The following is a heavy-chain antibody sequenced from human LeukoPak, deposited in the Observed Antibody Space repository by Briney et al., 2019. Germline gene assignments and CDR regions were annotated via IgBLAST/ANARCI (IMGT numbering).Heavy chain of an antibody. D-gene: IGHD1-26*01. J-gene: IGHJ5*02. CDR2: ISAYNGNT. CDR1: GYTFTSYG. CDR3: ARDQGGGQNDIWFDA. Sequence: ASVTVSCTASGYTFTSYGISWVRQAPGQGLEWMGWISAYNGNTNYAQKLQGRVTMTTDTSTSTAYMELRSLRSDDTAVYYCARDQGGGQNDIWFDAWGQGTLVTASS. V-gene: IGHV1-18*01.